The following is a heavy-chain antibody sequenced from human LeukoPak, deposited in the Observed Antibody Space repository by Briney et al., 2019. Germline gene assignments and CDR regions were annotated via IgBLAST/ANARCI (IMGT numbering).Heavy chain of an antibody. CDR3: ARAITGDSYYFDS. D-gene: IGHD7-27*01. CDR2: ISGGGVTT. J-gene: IGHJ4*02. V-gene: IGHV3-23*01. Sequence: PGGSLRLSCEASGFXFNTFAMTWVRQAPGKGLEWVSAISGGGVTTFYADSVKGRFIISRDNSKNTLYLQMNSLRAEDTAVYYCARAITGDSYYFDSWGQGTLLTVSS. CDR1: GFXFNTFA.